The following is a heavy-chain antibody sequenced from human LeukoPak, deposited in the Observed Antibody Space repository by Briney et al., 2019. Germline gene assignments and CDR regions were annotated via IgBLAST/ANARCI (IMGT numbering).Heavy chain of an antibody. CDR3: AKDESMAAAAYYFGY. D-gene: IGHD6-13*01. CDR1: GFTFNAYG. Sequence: GRSLRLSCAASGFTFNAYGMHWVRQAPGKGLEWVAVISSDGRDKKSADSVKGRFTISRDNSKNMVYLQMNSLRPEDTAVYYCAKDESMAAAAYYFGYWGQGTLVTVSS. CDR2: ISSDGRDK. V-gene: IGHV3-30*18. J-gene: IGHJ4*02.